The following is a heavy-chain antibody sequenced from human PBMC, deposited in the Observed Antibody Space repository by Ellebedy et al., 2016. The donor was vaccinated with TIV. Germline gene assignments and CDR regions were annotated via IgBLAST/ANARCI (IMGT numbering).Heavy chain of an antibody. CDR3: ARVNTQVDSSDYYYDAYYYYSMDV. V-gene: IGHV1-46*01. D-gene: IGHD3-22*01. CDR2: INPSGGST. Sequence: AASVKVSCKASGYTFTSYYMHWVRQAPGQGLEWMGIINPSGGSTSYAQKFQGRVTMTRDTSTSTVYMELSSLRSEDTAVYYCARVNTQVDSSDYYYDAYYYYSMDVWGQGTTVTVSS. CDR1: GYTFTSYY. J-gene: IGHJ6*02.